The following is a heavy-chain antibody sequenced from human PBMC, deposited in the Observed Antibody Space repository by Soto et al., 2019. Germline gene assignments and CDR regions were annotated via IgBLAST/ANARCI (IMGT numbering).Heavy chain of an antibody. J-gene: IGHJ5*02. V-gene: IGHV3-23*01. D-gene: IGHD4-17*01. CDR2: LRRSGSSA. CDR1: GSPCQIAA. CDR3: AKDAISGDGIWLMDS. Sequence: PGGSLRLSCASSGSPCQIAAMTWALQSPGKGLEWVASLRRSGSSAYYADSVRGRLTISSDTSANSLYLPMDNLRAEDTAIYYCAKDAISGDGIWLMDSWRQGNVVTGSA.